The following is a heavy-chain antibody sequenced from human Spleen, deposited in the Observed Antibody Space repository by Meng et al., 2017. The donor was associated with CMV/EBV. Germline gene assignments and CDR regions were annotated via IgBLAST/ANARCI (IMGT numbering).Heavy chain of an antibody. Sequence: GESLKISCAASGFTLSSYWMSWVRQAPGKGLEWVANIRQDGSEKYYVDSVKGRFTISRDSAKNSLYLQMNSLRAEDTAVYYCARDGTGGYYFDYWGQGTLVTVSS. J-gene: IGHJ4*02. D-gene: IGHD3-10*01. CDR2: IRQDGSEK. CDR3: ARDGTGGYYFDY. V-gene: IGHV3-7*01. CDR1: GFTLSSYW.